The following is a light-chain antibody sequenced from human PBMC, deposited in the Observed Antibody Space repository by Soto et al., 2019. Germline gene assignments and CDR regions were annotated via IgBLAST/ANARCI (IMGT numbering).Light chain of an antibody. J-gene: IGKJ4*01. V-gene: IGKV1-5*03. CDR3: QQYNSYVPLT. CDR2: KAS. Sequence: DIQMTQSPSTLSASVGDRVTITCRASQSISSWLAWYQQKPGKAPKLLIYKASSLESGVPSRFSGSGSGTEFTLTISSLQPDDFATYYCQQYNSYVPLTFGGGTKVDIK. CDR1: QSISSW.